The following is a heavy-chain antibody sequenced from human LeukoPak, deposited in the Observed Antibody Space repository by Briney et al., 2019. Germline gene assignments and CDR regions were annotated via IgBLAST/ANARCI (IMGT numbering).Heavy chain of an antibody. Sequence: PGMSLRLSCVASGFPFTRNAMHWVRQAPGKGLEWVAVTSPDGSEQHYADSVKGRFTISRDNSKNTVFLQMNSLTTEDTAVYSCFTGSQFYYDSWGQGTLVTVSS. J-gene: IGHJ4*02. V-gene: IGHV3-30*01. CDR3: FTGSQFYYDS. CDR2: TSPDGSEQ. CDR1: GFPFTRNA. D-gene: IGHD1-14*01.